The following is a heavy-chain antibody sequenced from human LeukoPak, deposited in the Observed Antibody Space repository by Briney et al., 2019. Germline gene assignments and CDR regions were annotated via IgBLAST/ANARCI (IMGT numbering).Heavy chain of an antibody. CDR3: ARDQSGSYDFDY. CDR2: INAGNGNT. V-gene: IGHV1-3*01. D-gene: IGHD1-26*01. CDR1: GYTFTSYA. J-gene: IGHJ4*02. Sequence: ASVKVSCKASGYTFTSYATHWVRQAPGQRLEWMGWINAGNGNTKYSQKFQGRVTITRDTSASTAYMELSSLRSEDTAVYYCARDQSGSYDFDYWGQGTLVTVSS.